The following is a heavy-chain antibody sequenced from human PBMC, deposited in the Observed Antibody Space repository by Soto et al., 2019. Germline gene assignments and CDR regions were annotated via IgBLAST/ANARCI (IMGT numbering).Heavy chain of an antibody. Sequence: QVQLQESGPGLVKPSQTLSLTCTVSGDSLSRGGYYWSWIRQHPGKGLEWIGYIYFSGSAYYNPSLKSRVTMSIDTSKNQFSLRLTSWTAADTAVYYCAKSSVRGIKHSWGQGTLAIVSS. CDR3: AKSSVRGIKHS. CDR1: GDSLSRGGYY. D-gene: IGHD3-10*01. V-gene: IGHV4-31*03. J-gene: IGHJ4*02. CDR2: IYFSGSA.